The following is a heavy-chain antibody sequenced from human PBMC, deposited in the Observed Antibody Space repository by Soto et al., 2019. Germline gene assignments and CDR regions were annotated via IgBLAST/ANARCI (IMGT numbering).Heavy chain of an antibody. CDR3: AIDSSGWYTFDY. Sequence: GGSLRLSFAASGFTFSSYAMSWVRQAPGKGLEWVSAISGSGGSTYYADSVKGRFTISRDNSKNTLYLQMNSLRAEDTAVYYCAIDSSGWYTFDYWGQGTLVTVSS. D-gene: IGHD6-19*01. CDR1: GFTFSSYA. CDR2: ISGSGGST. V-gene: IGHV3-23*01. J-gene: IGHJ4*02.